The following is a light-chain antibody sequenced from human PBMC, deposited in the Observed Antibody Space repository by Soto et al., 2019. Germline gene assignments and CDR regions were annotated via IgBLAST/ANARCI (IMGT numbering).Light chain of an antibody. V-gene: IGKV1-39*01. Sequence: DIQMTKSPSSLSASVGDRVTITCRASQSISSYLNWYQQKPGKAPKLLIYAASSLQSGVPSRFSGSGSGTDFTLTISSLQPEDFATYYCQQNYRTPLCTFGQGTKLEIK. CDR2: AAS. J-gene: IGKJ2*02. CDR3: QQNYRTPLCT. CDR1: QSISSY.